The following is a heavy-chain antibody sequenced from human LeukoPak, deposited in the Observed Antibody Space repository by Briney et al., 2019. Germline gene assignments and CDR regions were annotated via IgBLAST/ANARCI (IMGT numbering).Heavy chain of an antibody. CDR3: ARNNWNDLSYFDY. D-gene: IGHD1-1*01. CDR1: GGSFSGYY. V-gene: IGHV4-34*01. CDR2: INHSGST. J-gene: IGHJ4*02. Sequence: SETLSLTCAVYGGSFSGYYWSWIRQPPGKGLEWIGEINHSGSTNYNPSLKSRVTISVDTSKNQFSLKLSSVTAADTAVYYCARNNWNDLSYFDYWGQGTLVTVSS.